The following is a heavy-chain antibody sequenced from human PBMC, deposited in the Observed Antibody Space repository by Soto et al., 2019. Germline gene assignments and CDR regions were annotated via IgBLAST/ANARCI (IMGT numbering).Heavy chain of an antibody. CDR2: INHSGST. CDR1: GGSFSGYY. CDR3: ARAPIQLWYPYYYYGMDV. V-gene: IGHV4-34*01. Sequence: PSETLSLTCAVYGGSFSGYYWSWIRQPPGKGLEWIGEINHSGSTNYNPSLKSRVTISVDTSKNQFSLKLSSVTAADTAVYYCARAPIQLWYPYYYYGMDVWGQGTTVTVSS. J-gene: IGHJ6*02. D-gene: IGHD5-18*01.